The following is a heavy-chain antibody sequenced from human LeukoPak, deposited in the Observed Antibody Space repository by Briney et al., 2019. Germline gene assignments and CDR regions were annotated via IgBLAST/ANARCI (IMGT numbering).Heavy chain of an antibody. V-gene: IGHV1-24*01. D-gene: IGHD6-19*01. CDR1: GYTLTELS. Sequence: ASVKVSCKVSGYTLTELSMHWVRQAPGKGLEWMGGFDPEDGETVYAQDFQGRVTMTRNTSISTAYMELSSLRSEDTAVYYCARAVAGPFDYWGQGTLVTVSS. CDR2: FDPEDGET. CDR3: ARAVAGPFDY. J-gene: IGHJ4*02.